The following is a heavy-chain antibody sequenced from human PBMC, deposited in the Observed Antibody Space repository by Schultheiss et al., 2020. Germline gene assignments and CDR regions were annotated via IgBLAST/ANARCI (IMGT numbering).Heavy chain of an antibody. CDR3: ARWHVVELRFMSYYYGMDV. V-gene: IGHV1-58*02. Sequence: SVKVSCKASGYTFTSYGISWVRQAPGQGLEWIGWIVVGSGNTNYAQKFQERVTITRDMSTSTAYMELSSLRSEDTAVYYCARWHVVELRFMSYYYGMDVWGQGTTVTVSS. CDR1: GYTFTSYG. J-gene: IGHJ6*02. CDR2: IVVGSGNT. D-gene: IGHD1-7*01.